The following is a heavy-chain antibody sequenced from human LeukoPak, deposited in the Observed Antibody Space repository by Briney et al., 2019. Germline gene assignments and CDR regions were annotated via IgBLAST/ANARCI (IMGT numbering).Heavy chain of an antibody. CDR3: AHMFRGVINY. D-gene: IGHD3-10*01. V-gene: IGHV4-38-2*02. CDR2: IYHSGST. CDR1: GYSISSGYY. Sequence: SETLSLTCTVSGYSISSGYYWGWIRQPPGKGLEWIGSIYHSGSTYYNPSLKSRVTISVDTSKNQFSLKLSSVTAADTAVYYCAHMFRGVINYWGQGTLVTVSS. J-gene: IGHJ4*02.